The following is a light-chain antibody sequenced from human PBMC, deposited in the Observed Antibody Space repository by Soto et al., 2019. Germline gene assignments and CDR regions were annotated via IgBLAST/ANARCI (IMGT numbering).Light chain of an antibody. CDR1: SSDVGNYNY. CDR3: SSYTNSSTV. J-gene: IGLJ3*02. CDR2: DVD. Sequence: QSALTQPASVSGSPGQSITISCTGTSSDVGNYNYVSWYQQHPGKAPKLIIYDVDSRPSGVSNRFSGSKSGYAASLTISGLQAEDEADYYCSSYTNSSTVFGGGTQLTVL. V-gene: IGLV2-14*03.